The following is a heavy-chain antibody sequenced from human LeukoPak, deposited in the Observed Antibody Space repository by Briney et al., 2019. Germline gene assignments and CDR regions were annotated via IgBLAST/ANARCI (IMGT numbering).Heavy chain of an antibody. V-gene: IGHV3-30*14. CDR2: ISYDGSNK. Sequence: PGRSLRLSCAASGFTFSSYAMHWVRQAPGKGLEWVAVISYDGSNKYYADSVKGRFTISRDNSKNTLYLQMNSLRAEDTAVYYCARWYCSSITCYYDYWGQGTLVTVSS. CDR3: ARWYCSSITCYYDY. D-gene: IGHD2-2*01. J-gene: IGHJ4*02. CDR1: GFTFSSYA.